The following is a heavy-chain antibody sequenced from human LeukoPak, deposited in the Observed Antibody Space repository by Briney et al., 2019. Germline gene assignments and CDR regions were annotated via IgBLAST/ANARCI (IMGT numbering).Heavy chain of an antibody. CDR2: TNPNSGGT. Sequence: ASVKVSCKASGYTFTGYYMHWVRQAPGQGLEWMGWTNPNSGGTNYAQKFQGRVTMTRDTSISTAYMELSRLRSDDTAVYYCARGPPPIWSGYHGWFDPWGQGTLVTVSS. V-gene: IGHV1-2*02. D-gene: IGHD3-3*01. J-gene: IGHJ5*02. CDR3: ARGPPPIWSGYHGWFDP. CDR1: GYTFTGYY.